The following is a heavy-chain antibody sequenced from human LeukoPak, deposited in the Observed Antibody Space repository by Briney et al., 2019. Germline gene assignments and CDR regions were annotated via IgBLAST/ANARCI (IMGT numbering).Heavy chain of an antibody. CDR2: IRGGGSPI. CDR1: GFTFSTYS. J-gene: IGHJ4*02. V-gene: IGHV3-48*02. D-gene: IGHD6-13*01. Sequence: GGSLRLSCAASGFTFSTYSMNWVRQAPGKGLEWVSYIRGGGSPIYYADSVKGRFTISRDNAKNSLYLQMNSLRDEDTAVYYCARDQHLSSDFWGQGTVVTVSS. CDR3: ARDQHLSSDF.